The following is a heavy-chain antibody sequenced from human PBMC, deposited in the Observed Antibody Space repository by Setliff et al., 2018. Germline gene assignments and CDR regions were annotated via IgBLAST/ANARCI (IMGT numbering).Heavy chain of an antibody. J-gene: IGHJ4*02. CDR1: GFTFSNYG. D-gene: IGHD4-17*01. CDR2: ISTSSTII. Sequence: PGGSLRLSCVTSGFTFSNYGMTWVRRAPGKGLEWISYISTSSTIIYYADSVKGRFTISRDNAKNSLYLQMNSLRPEDTAVYYCAKDRVPDGYWDFDYWGQGILVTVSS. V-gene: IGHV3-48*04. CDR3: AKDRVPDGYWDFDY.